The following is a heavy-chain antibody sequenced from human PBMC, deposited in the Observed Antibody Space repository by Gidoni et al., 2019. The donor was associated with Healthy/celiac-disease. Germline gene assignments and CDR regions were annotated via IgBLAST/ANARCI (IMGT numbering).Heavy chain of an antibody. CDR2: INHSGST. Sequence: QVQLQQWGAVLLKPSETLSLTCAVYGGSFSGYSWSWIRQPPGKGLEWIGEINHSGSTNYNPSLKSRVTISVDTSKNQFSLKLSSVTAADTAVYYCARGNDIAAAGNWGLVWFDPWGQGTLVTVSS. CDR1: GGSFSGYS. J-gene: IGHJ5*02. V-gene: IGHV4-34*01. D-gene: IGHD6-13*01. CDR3: ARGNDIAAAGNWGLVWFDP.